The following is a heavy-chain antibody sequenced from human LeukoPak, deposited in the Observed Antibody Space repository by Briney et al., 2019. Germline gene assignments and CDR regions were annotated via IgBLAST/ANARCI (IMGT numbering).Heavy chain of an antibody. CDR1: GYTFSDFY. CDR2: ITPKSGDT. V-gene: IGHV1-2*02. D-gene: IGHD3-3*02. Sequence: ASVKVSCKASGYTFSDFYIHWVRQAPGQGLEYVGWITPKSGDTYSPQRFQGRVTMTRDASISTAYMELSSLRSDDTAVYFCARVRLADERAWVYWGQGTLVTVSS. CDR3: ARVRLADERAWVY. J-gene: IGHJ4*02.